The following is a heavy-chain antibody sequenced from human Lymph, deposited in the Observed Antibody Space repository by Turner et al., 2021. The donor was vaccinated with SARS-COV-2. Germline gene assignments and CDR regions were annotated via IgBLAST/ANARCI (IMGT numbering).Heavy chain of an antibody. CDR1: GFTVSYNY. V-gene: IGHV3-53*01. J-gene: IGHJ6*02. CDR2: IYSGGST. Sequence: EVQLVESVGGLIQPGGSLRLSCSASGFTVSYNYMTWVRQAPGKGLEWVSVIYSGGSTYYADSVKGRFTISRDSYKNTLYLQMNSLRAEDTAVYYCARDLMEVGGMDVWGQGTTVTVSS. CDR3: ARDLMEVGGMDV. D-gene: IGHD3-3*01.